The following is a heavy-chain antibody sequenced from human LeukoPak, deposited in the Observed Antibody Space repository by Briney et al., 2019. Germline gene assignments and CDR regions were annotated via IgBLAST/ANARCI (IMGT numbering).Heavy chain of an antibody. V-gene: IGHV1-8*01. J-gene: IGHJ4*02. CDR3: ARGPLSSTVANY. D-gene: IGHD2-2*01. CDR1: GYTFTSYD. Sequence: ASVKVSCKASGYTFTSYDINWVRQATGQGLEWMGWMNPNCGNTGYAQKFQGRVTMTRNTSISTAYMELSSLRSEDTAVYYCARGPLSSTVANYWGQGTLVTVSS. CDR2: MNPNCGNT.